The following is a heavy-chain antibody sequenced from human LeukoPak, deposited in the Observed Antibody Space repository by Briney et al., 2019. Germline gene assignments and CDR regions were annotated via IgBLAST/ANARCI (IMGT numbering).Heavy chain of an antibody. V-gene: IGHV4-59*07. CDR2: FSYSGST. CDR1: GVSISDYH. CDR3: ARMYSGASYYFDF. J-gene: IGHJ4*02. Sequence: PSDTLSLICSVSGVSISDYHWIWIRQPPAKGLEWMGYFSYSGSTRYNPSLKSRVTMSVDTSKNQFSLRLSSGAAADTAVYYCARMYSGASYYFDFWGQGTLVTVSS. D-gene: IGHD1-26*01.